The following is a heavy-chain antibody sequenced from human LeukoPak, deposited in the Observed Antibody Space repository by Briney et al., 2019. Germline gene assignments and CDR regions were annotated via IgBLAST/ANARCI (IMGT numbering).Heavy chain of an antibody. J-gene: IGHJ4*02. CDR1: GGSFSSYA. CDR3: ASAVDTAHSRTKYYFDY. D-gene: IGHD5-18*01. Sequence: SVKVSCKASGGSFSSYAISWVRQAPGQGLEWMGGIIPIVGTANYAQKFQGRVTITADESTSTAYMELSSLRSEDTAVYYCASAVDTAHSRTKYYFDYWGQGTLVTVSS. V-gene: IGHV1-69*13. CDR2: IIPIVGTA.